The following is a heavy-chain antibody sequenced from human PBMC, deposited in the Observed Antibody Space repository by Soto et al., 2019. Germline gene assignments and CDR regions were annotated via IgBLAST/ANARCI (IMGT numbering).Heavy chain of an antibody. CDR1: GGSISSGGYY. D-gene: IGHD3-22*01. V-gene: IGHV4-31*03. CDR3: ARDRGYESSLGLYY. CDR2: IYYSGST. J-gene: IGHJ4*02. Sequence: QVQLQESGPGLVKPSQTLSLTCTVSGGSISSGGYYWSWIRQHPGKGLEWIGYIYYSGSTYYNPLLKIRVTISVDTSKKQFSLKLSSVTAADTAVYFCARDRGYESSLGLYYWGQGTLVTVSS.